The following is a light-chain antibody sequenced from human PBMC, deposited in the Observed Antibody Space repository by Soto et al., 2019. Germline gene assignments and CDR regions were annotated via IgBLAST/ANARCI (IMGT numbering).Light chain of an antibody. Sequence: EVVMTQSPATLSVSPGARATLSCRASQSVSSNLAWYQQKPGQAPRLLIYGASTRATGIPARFSGSGSGTEFTLTISSLQSEDFAVYYRQQYNTWPPITFAQGTRLAIK. J-gene: IGKJ5*01. V-gene: IGKV3-15*01. CDR2: GAS. CDR3: QQYNTWPPIT. CDR1: QSVSSN.